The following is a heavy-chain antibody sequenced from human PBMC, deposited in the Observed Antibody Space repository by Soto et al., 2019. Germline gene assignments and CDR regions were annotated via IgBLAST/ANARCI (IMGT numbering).Heavy chain of an antibody. V-gene: IGHV1-2*04. D-gene: IGHD6-13*01. CDR3: AREQQLVGYYGMDV. J-gene: IGHJ6*02. CDR1: GYTFTGYY. Sequence: ASVKVSCKASGYTFTGYYMHWVRQAPGQGLEWMGWINPNSGGTNYAQKFQGWVTMTRDTSISTAYMELSRLRSDDTAVYYCAREQQLVGYYGMDVWGQGTTVTVSS. CDR2: INPNSGGT.